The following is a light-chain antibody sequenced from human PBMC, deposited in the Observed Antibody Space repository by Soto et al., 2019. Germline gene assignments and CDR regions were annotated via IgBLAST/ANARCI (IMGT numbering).Light chain of an antibody. CDR1: SSNIGSNT. V-gene: IGLV1-44*01. CDR2: SNN. Sequence: QSVLTQPPSASRTPGQRVTISCSGSSSNIGSNTVNWYQQPPGTAPKLLIYSNNQRPSGVPDRFSGSKSGTSASLPISGLQSEDEADYYCAAWDASLNGSYAFGTGTRSPS. J-gene: IGLJ1*01. CDR3: AAWDASLNGSYA.